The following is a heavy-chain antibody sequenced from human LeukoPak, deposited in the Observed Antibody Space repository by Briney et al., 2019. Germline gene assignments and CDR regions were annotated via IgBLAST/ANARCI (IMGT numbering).Heavy chain of an antibody. J-gene: IGHJ4*02. D-gene: IGHD5-18*01. Sequence: GGSLRLSCAASGFTFSSYAMSWVRQAPGKGLEWVSAISGSGGSTYYADSVKGRFTISRDNSKNTLFLQMNSLRAEDTAVYYCAKEASRGYSFPYTPIEKPYYLDYWGQGTLVTVSS. CDR2: ISGSGGST. CDR1: GFTFSSYA. CDR3: AKEASRGYSFPYTPIEKPYYLDY. V-gene: IGHV3-23*01.